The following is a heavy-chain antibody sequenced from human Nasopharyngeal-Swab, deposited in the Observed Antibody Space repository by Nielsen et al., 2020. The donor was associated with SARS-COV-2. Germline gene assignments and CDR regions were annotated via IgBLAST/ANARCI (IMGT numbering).Heavy chain of an antibody. CDR1: GYSFPSYW. D-gene: IGHD5-12*01. CDR3: VRPEGVATSFKYYFQYGMDV. J-gene: IGHJ6*02. V-gene: IGHV5-51*01. Sequence: GESLKISCKGSGYSFPSYWIAWVRQMPGKGLEWMGIIYPRDSDTRYSPSFQGQVTISADKSISTAYLQWSSLKASDTAMYYCVRPEGVATSFKYYFQYGMDVSGQGTMVTVPS. CDR2: IYPRDSDT.